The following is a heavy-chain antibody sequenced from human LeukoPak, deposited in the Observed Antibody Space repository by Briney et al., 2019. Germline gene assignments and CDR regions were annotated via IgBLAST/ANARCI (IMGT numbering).Heavy chain of an antibody. Sequence: PSETLSLTCTVSGGSISSSNYYWGWIRQPPGKGLEWIGSIYYSGSTYYNPSLKSRATISVDTSKNQFSLKLSSVTAADTAVYYCARSPRGSGGSCYSPWGQGTLVTVSS. CDR1: GGSISSSNYY. CDR2: IYYSGST. CDR3: ARSPRGSGGSCYSP. V-gene: IGHV4-39*01. J-gene: IGHJ5*02. D-gene: IGHD2-15*01.